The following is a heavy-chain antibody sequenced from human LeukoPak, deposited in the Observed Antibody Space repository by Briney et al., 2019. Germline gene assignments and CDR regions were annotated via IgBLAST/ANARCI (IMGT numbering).Heavy chain of an antibody. CDR3: ASQPYYDILTGYSHFDY. J-gene: IGHJ4*02. D-gene: IGHD3-9*01. CDR1: GGSFSGYY. V-gene: IGHV4-34*01. Sequence: SETLSLTCAVYGGSFSGYYWSWIRQPPGKGLEWIGEINHSGSTNYNPSLKTRVTISVDTSKNQFSLKQSSVTAADTAVYYCASQPYYDILTGYSHFDYWGQGTLVTVSS. CDR2: INHSGST.